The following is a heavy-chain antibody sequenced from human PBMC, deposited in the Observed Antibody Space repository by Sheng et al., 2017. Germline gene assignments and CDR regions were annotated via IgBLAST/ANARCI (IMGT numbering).Heavy chain of an antibody. Sequence: QVQLVESGGGVVLPGRSLRLSCAASGFTFSTSAMYWVRQAPGKGLEWVAVISYDGSKNYYADSVKGRFTISRDNSKNTLYLQMNSLRDEDTAVYYCAKGGWSTTGWCDYWGQGTLVTVSS. J-gene: IGHJ4*02. CDR3: AKGGWSTTGWCDY. V-gene: IGHV3-30*18. CDR2: ISYDGSKN. CDR1: GFTFSTSA. D-gene: IGHD6-19*01.